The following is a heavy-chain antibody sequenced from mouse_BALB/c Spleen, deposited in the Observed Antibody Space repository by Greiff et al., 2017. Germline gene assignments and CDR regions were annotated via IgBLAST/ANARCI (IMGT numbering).Heavy chain of an antibody. Sequence: EVMLVESGGGLVQPGGSLRLSCATSGFTFTDYYMSWVRQPPGKALEWLGFIRNKANGYTTEYSASVKGRFTISRDNSQSILYLQMNTLRAEDSATYYCARDLYAMDYWGQGTSVTVSS. CDR1: GFTFTDYY. J-gene: IGHJ4*01. V-gene: IGHV7-3*02. CDR2: IRNKANGYTT. CDR3: ARDLYAMDY.